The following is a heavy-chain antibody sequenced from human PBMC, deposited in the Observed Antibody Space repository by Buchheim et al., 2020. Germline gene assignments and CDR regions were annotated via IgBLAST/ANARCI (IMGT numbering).Heavy chain of an antibody. V-gene: IGHV1-46*01. CDR3: VRESYYESGGGDTKAPDY. Sequence: QVQLVQSGAEVKKPGASVEVSCKASGYTFSSYYVHWVRQAPGQGLEWMGLIHPNKGTTNYAQKFQGRVTMTRDTSTSTVSMELSSLSSEDTAVYFCVRESYYESGGGDTKAPDYWGQGTL. CDR1: GYTFSSYY. D-gene: IGHD3-22*01. CDR2: IHPNKGTT. J-gene: IGHJ4*02.